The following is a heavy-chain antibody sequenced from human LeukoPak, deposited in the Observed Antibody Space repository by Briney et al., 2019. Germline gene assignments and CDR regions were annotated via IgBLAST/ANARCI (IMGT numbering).Heavy chain of an antibody. J-gene: IGHJ4*02. Sequence: GGSLRLSCAASGFTFSSYAMSWVRQAPGKGLEWVSAISGSGGRTYYADSVTGRFTISRDNSENTLYLQMSSLRAEDTSVYYCAKDKFWFGELSIPGFDYWGQGTLVTVSS. V-gene: IGHV3-23*01. D-gene: IGHD3-10*01. CDR3: AKDKFWFGELSIPGFDY. CDR2: ISGSGGRT. CDR1: GFTFSSYA.